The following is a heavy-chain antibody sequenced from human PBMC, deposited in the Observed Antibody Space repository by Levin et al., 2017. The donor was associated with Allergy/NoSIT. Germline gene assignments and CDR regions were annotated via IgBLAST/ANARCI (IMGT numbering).Heavy chain of an antibody. CDR1: GLTFNTYA. CDR3: ATDPTWLSFG. CDR2: ISGSGAAT. J-gene: IGHJ4*02. D-gene: IGHD3-10*01. V-gene: IGHV3-23*01. Sequence: TGGSLRLSCAASGLTFNTYAMSWVRQAPGKGLDWVSQISGSGAATYYADSVKGRFTISRDNSKNTLFLQMNSLRVEDTAVYYCATDPTWLSFGCGQGTLVTVSS.